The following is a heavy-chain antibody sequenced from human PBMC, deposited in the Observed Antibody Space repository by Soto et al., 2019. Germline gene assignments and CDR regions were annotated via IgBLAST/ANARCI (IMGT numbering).Heavy chain of an antibody. Sequence: QVQLVESGGGVVQPGRSLRLSCAASGFTFSSYGMHWVRQAPGKGLEGVAVIWYDGSNKYYADSVKGRFTISRDNSKNTLYLQMNSLRAEDTAVYYCARMEVAGTLDYWGQGTLVTVSS. D-gene: IGHD6-19*01. CDR1: GFTFSSYG. J-gene: IGHJ4*02. CDR3: ARMEVAGTLDY. CDR2: IWYDGSNK. V-gene: IGHV3-33*01.